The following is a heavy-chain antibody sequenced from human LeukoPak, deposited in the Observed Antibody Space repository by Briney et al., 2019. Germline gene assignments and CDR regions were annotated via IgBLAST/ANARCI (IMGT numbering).Heavy chain of an antibody. CDR1: GFSFRDFW. J-gene: IGHJ4*02. Sequence: GGSLRCYCAASGFSFRDFWMTWVRQAPGKGLEWVANINQGGSVKYYVDSVKGRFTISRDDAKSSLYVQMNSLRDEDTAVYYCARFGYSGWNLEYWGQGTLVTVSS. D-gene: IGHD5-12*01. CDR2: INQGGSVK. CDR3: ARFGYSGWNLEY. V-gene: IGHV3-7*01.